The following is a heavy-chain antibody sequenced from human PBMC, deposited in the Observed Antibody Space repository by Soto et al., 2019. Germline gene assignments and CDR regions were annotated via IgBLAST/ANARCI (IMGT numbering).Heavy chain of an antibody. J-gene: IGHJ4*02. CDR3: ARGILV. D-gene: IGHD5-18*01. CDR2: ISYGGST. V-gene: IGHV4-31*01. CDR1: GGSINSGGYC. Sequence: QVQLQESGPGLVKPSQTLSLTCTVSGGSINSGGYCWSWIRQHPGKGLDWIGCISYGGSTCYNPSLKGPFTISVDTTKNQFSLKLTAVTAADTAVYYCARGILVWGQGALITVSS.